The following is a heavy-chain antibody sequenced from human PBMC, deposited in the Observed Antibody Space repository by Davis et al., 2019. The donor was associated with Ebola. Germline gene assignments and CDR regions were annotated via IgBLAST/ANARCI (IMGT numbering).Heavy chain of an antibody. CDR1: GYTFTGYY. CDR2: INPNSGNT. D-gene: IGHD6-13*01. Sequence: ASVKVSCKASGYTFTGYYMHWVRQAPGQGLEWMGWINPNSGNTGYAQKFQGRVTITRNTSISTAYMELSSLRSEDTAVYYCARAPGQQLYLVYYYYGMDVWGQGTTVTVSS. CDR3: ARAPGQQLYLVYYYYGMDV. V-gene: IGHV1-8*03. J-gene: IGHJ6*02.